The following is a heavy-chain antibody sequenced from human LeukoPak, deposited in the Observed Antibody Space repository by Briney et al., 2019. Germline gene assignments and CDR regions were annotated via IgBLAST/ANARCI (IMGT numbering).Heavy chain of an antibody. CDR3: ARGAPCGGDCSIWVGAFDI. J-gene: IGHJ3*02. Sequence: ASVKVSCKASGYTFAGYYMHWVRQAPGQGLEWMGWISAYNGNTNYAQKLQGRVTMTTDTSTSTAYMELRGLRSDDTAVYYCARGAPCGGDCSIWVGAFDIWGQGTMVTVSS. CDR1: GYTFAGYY. CDR2: ISAYNGNT. D-gene: IGHD2-21*02. V-gene: IGHV1-18*04.